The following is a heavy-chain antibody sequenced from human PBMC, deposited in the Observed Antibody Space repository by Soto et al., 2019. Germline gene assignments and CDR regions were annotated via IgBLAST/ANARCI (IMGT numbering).Heavy chain of an antibody. Sequence: GGSLRLSYAASGFTVSSNYMSWVRQAPGKGLEWVSVIYSGGSTYYADSVKGRFTISRDNSKNTLYLQMNSLRAEDTAVYYCARDCYGDYPYYYYYMDVWGKGTTVTVSS. J-gene: IGHJ6*03. V-gene: IGHV3-66*01. CDR1: GFTVSSNY. CDR2: IYSGGST. D-gene: IGHD4-17*01. CDR3: ARDCYGDYPYYYYYMDV.